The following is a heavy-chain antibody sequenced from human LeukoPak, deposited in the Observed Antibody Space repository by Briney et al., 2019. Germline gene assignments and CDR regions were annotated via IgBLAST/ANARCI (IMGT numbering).Heavy chain of an antibody. Sequence: PGGSLRLSCAASGFTFSSYSMNWVRQAPGKGLEWVSSISSSSSYIYYADSVKGRFTISRGNAKNSLYLQMNSLRAEDTAVYYCARTGTNYYDSSGYSSDYWGQGTLVTVSS. CDR1: GFTFSSYS. V-gene: IGHV3-21*01. D-gene: IGHD3-22*01. CDR2: ISSSSSYI. J-gene: IGHJ4*02. CDR3: ARTGTNYYDSSGYSSDY.